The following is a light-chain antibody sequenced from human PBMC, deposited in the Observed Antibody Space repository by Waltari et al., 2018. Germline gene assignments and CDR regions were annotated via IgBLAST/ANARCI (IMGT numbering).Light chain of an antibody. Sequence: QSALTQPASVSGSLGQSITISCTGTRSAVGGSTYVSWYQQYPGKAPKFLIYDVTKRPSGVSNRFSGSKSGNTASLTISGLQAEDEADYYCCSYAGSSILIFGGGTKVTVL. V-gene: IGLV2-23*02. J-gene: IGLJ2*01. CDR2: DVT. CDR1: RSAVGGSTY. CDR3: CSYAGSSILI.